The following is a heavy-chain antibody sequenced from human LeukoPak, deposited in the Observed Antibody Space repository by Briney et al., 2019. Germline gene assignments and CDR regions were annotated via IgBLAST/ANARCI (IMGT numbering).Heavy chain of an antibody. CDR2: IYFSGST. CDR1: GGSISTYY. D-gene: IGHD6-19*01. J-gene: IGHJ4*02. V-gene: IGHV4-59*01. CDR3: AGYSSGWYVDY. Sequence: SETLSLTCTVSGGSISTYYWSWIRQPPGKGLEWIGYIYFSGSTDYNPSLKSRDIISVDTSNNQFSLKLSSVTAADTAVYYCAGYSSGWYVDYWGQGTLVTVSS.